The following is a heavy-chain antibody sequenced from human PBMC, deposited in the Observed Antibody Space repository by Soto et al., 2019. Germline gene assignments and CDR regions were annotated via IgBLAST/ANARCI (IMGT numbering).Heavy chain of an antibody. CDR2: IKSKTDGGTT. CDR1: GFTFSNAW. J-gene: IGHJ6*02. D-gene: IGHD3-10*01. CDR3: TTDDRVLWFGELIIYGMDV. V-gene: IGHV3-15*07. Sequence: PGGSLRFSCAASGFTFSNAWMNWVRQAPGKGLEWVGRIKSKTDGGTTDYAAPVKGRFTISRDDSKNTLYLQMNSLKTEDTAVYYCTTDDRVLWFGELIIYGMDVWGQGTTVTVSS.